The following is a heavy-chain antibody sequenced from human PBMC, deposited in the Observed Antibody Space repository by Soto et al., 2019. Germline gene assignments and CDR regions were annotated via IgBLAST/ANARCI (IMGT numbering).Heavy chain of an antibody. V-gene: IGHV1-18*01. CDR2: ISAYNGNT. D-gene: IGHD2-2*01. J-gene: IGHJ3*02. CDR1: CWTFPICG. CDR3: ARVPQNKASLYIVVVPAASDAFDI. Sequence: GASVQVSFKASCWTFPICGIICVRQAPGQGLEWMGWISAYNGNTNYAQKLQGRVTMTTDTSTSTAYMELRSLRSDDTAVYYCARVPQNKASLYIVVVPAASDAFDIWGQGTMVTVS.